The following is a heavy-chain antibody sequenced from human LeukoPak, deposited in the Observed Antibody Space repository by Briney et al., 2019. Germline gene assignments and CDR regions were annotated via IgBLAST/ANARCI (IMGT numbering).Heavy chain of an antibody. D-gene: IGHD2-15*01. CDR2: IYPADSDT. CDR3: ARRCMSGYCSSGGPMDDY. V-gene: IGHV5-51*01. Sequence: GESLKISCKGSGYSFTRYWIGWVRQLPETGLEWMGVIYPADSDTTYNPSFQGQFTISVDRSINTAYLQWSSLKASDTAMYYCARRCMSGYCSSGGPMDDYWGQGTLVTVSS. CDR1: GYSFTRYW. J-gene: IGHJ4*02.